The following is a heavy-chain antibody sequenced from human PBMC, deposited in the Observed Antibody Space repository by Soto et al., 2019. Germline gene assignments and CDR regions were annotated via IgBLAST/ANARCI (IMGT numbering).Heavy chain of an antibody. D-gene: IGHD2-2*01. J-gene: IGHJ6*02. Sequence: ASVKVSCKASGYTFTSYAMHWVRQAPGQRLEWMGWINAGNGNTKYSQKFQGRVTITRDTSASTAYMELSSLRSEDTAVYYCASWPVEGCSSTSCYPDYYYGMDVRGQGTTVTVSS. CDR1: GYTFTSYA. V-gene: IGHV1-3*01. CDR2: INAGNGNT. CDR3: ASWPVEGCSSTSCYPDYYYGMDV.